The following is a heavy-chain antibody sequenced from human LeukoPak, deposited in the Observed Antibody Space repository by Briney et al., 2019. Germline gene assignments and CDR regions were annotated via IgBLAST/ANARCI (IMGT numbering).Heavy chain of an antibody. V-gene: IGHV1-46*01. CDR2: INPSGGSA. Sequence: GASVKVSCKASGYTFTSYYIHWVRQAPGQGLEWMGIINPSGGSASYAQKFQGRVTMTRDTSTSTDYMELSSLRSEDTAVYYCARDLRYFDWLRYYGMDVWGQGTTVTVSS. D-gene: IGHD3-9*01. CDR3: ARDLRYFDWLRYYGMDV. CDR1: GYTFTSYY. J-gene: IGHJ6*02.